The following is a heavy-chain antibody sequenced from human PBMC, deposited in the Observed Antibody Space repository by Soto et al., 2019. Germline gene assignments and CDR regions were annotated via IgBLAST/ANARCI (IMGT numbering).Heavy chain of an antibody. CDR2: ISGTAGTI. V-gene: IGHV3-11*01. J-gene: IGHJ6*02. D-gene: IGHD3-10*01. Sequence: GGSLRLSCEASGITFSDHYMTWIRQAPGKGLEWISYISGTAGTIYYADSVKGRFTISRDNAKNSLFLQPTSLTAEDTAVYYCARAPYYGSGTYYYYALDVWGQGTTVTV. CDR3: ARAPYYGSGTYYYYALDV. CDR1: GITFSDHY.